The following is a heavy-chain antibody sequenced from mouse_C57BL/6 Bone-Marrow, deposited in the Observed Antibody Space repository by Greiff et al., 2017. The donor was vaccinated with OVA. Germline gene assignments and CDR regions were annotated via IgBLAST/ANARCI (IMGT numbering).Heavy chain of an antibody. CDR2: IYPGDGDT. J-gene: IGHJ1*03. D-gene: IGHD2-4*01. Sequence: VQLQQSGPELVKPGDSVKISCKASGYAFSRSWMNWVKQRPGKGLEWIGRIYPGDGDTNYNGKFKGKATLTADKSSSTAYMQLSSLTSEYSAVYFCSREDDYDWYFDVWGTGTTVTVSS. CDR1: GYAFSRSW. V-gene: IGHV1-82*01. CDR3: SREDDYDWYFDV.